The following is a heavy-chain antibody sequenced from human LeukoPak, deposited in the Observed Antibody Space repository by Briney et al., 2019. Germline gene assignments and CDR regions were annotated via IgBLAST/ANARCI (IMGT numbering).Heavy chain of an antibody. J-gene: IGHJ4*02. Sequence: PSETLSLTCTVSGDSISTYYWSWIRQPPGKGLEWIGYIYYSGSTNYNPSLKSRVTISVDTSNNQFSLKLSSVTAADTAVYYCAAYCSSTSCPRGIDYWGQGTLVTVSS. V-gene: IGHV4-59*01. CDR1: GDSISTYY. CDR3: AAYCSSTSCPRGIDY. CDR2: IYYSGST. D-gene: IGHD2-2*01.